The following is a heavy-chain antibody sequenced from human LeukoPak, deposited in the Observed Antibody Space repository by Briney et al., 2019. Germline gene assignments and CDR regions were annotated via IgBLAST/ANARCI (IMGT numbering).Heavy chain of an antibody. CDR2: VYPGDSDV. J-gene: IGHJ4*02. CDR3: ARRNDYGSSFNY. D-gene: IGHD4-17*01. Sequence: GESLKISCKTSGYNFSIYWIAWVRQMPGKGLEWMGIVYPGDSDVRYTPSFQGQVTISADKSITTAFLQWSSLKASDTATYYCARRNDYGSSFNYWGQGTLVTVSS. CDR1: GYNFSIYW. V-gene: IGHV5-51*01.